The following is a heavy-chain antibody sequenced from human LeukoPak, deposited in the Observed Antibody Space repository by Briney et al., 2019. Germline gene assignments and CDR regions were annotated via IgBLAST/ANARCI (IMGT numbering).Heavy chain of an antibody. J-gene: IGHJ1*01. CDR1: GGSFSGFY. Sequence: SETLSLTCGGSGGSFSGFYWGWIRQSPGRGLEWIGEINHSGSATYHPSLKSRVTISLDTSKNQFSLKLTSVTAADAAIYYCARSKVAGSGKFFQHWGQGTLVSVSS. D-gene: IGHD6-19*01. CDR2: INHSGSA. V-gene: IGHV4-34*01. CDR3: ARSKVAGSGKFFQH.